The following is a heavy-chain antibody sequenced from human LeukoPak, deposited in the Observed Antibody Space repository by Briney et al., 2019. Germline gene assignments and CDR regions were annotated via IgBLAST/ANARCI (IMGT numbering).Heavy chain of an antibody. CDR1: GGSLSDYY. CDR3: ARLGPGGHGEFDY. J-gene: IGHJ4*02. D-gene: IGHD3-10*01. CDR2: IYYSGST. V-gene: IGHV4-59*01. Sequence: PSETLSLTCTVSGGSLSDYYWTWVRQPPGKGLEWIGYIYYSGSTNYNPSLKSRVTISVDTSKTHFSLRLTSVTAADAAVYYCARLGPGGHGEFDYWGQGTLVTVSS.